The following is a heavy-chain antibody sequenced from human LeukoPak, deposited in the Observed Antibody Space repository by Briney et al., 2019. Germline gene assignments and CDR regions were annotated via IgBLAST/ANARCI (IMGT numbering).Heavy chain of an antibody. D-gene: IGHD6-13*01. J-gene: IGHJ4*02. CDR2: IIPIFGTA. CDR1: GGTFSSYA. Sequence: SVKVSCKASGGTFSSYAISWVRQAPGQGLEWMGEIIPIFGTANYAQKFQGRVTITTDESTSTAYMELSSLRSEDTAVYYCARGMDSSGSWTTFDYWAREPWSPSPQ. V-gene: IGHV1-69*05. CDR3: ARGMDSSGSWTTFDY.